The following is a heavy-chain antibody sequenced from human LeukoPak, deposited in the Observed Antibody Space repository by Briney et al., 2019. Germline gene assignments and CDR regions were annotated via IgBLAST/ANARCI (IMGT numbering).Heavy chain of an antibody. CDR2: ISGSGGRT. J-gene: IGHJ6*02. Sequence: GGSLRLSCAASGFTFSSNAMTWVRQAPGKGLEWVSAISGSGGRTYYTDSVKGRFTISRDNSRNTLFLQMNSLRAEDTAVYYCARATYDSSDYYFYYYGMDVWGQGTTVTVSS. D-gene: IGHD3-22*01. CDR3: ARATYDSSDYYFYYYGMDV. V-gene: IGHV3-23*01. CDR1: GFTFSSNA.